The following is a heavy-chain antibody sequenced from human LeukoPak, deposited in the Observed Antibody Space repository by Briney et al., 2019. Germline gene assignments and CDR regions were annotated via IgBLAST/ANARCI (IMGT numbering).Heavy chain of an antibody. V-gene: IGHV4-59*10. CDR3: ARVQSRGTRHYYYGMDV. CDR2: IYTSGST. CDR1: GGSFSGYY. Sequence: SETLSLTCAVYGGSFSGYYWSWIRQPAGKGLEWIGRIYTSGSTNHNPSLKSRVTMSVDTSKNQFSLKLSSVTAADTAVYYCARVQSRGTRHYYYGMDVWGQGTTVTVSS. D-gene: IGHD2-2*01. J-gene: IGHJ6*02.